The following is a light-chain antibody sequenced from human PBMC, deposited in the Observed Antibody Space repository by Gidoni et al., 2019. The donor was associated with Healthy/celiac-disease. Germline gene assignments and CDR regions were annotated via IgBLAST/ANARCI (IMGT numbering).Light chain of an antibody. V-gene: IGLV2-23*02. Sequence: QSVLTQPATVSGSPGQPITISCTGTSSDVGSYNLVSWYQQHPGKAPKLMIYEVSKRPSGVSTRFSGSKSGNTASLTISGLQAEDEADYYCCSYAGSSTWVFGGGTKLTVL. J-gene: IGLJ3*02. CDR2: EVS. CDR1: SSDVGSYNL. CDR3: CSYAGSSTWV.